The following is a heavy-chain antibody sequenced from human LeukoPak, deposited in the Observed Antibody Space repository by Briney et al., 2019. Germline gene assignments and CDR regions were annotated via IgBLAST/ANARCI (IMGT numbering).Heavy chain of an antibody. CDR1: GFSLSTSGVG. Sequence: ESGPTLVKPTQTLTLTCTFSGFSLSTSGVGVGWIRQPPGKALEWLALIYWNDDKRYSPSLKSRLTITKDTSKNQVVLTMTNMDPVDTATYYCAHRTEARVYYYYVWGSYRFRRGFDYWGQGTLVTVSS. CDR2: IYWNDDK. V-gene: IGHV2-5*01. J-gene: IGHJ4*02. CDR3: AHRTEARVYYYYVWGSYRFRRGFDY. D-gene: IGHD3-16*02.